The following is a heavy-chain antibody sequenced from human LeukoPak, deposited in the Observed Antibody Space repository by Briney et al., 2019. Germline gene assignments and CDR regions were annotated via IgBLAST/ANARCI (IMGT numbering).Heavy chain of an antibody. CDR3: ARSPELPAAIAYYYGMDV. J-gene: IGHJ6*02. V-gene: IGHV3-23*01. CDR2: ISGSGGST. Sequence: GGSLRLSCAASGFTFSSYAMSWVRQAPGKGLEWVSAISGSGGSTYYADSVKGRFTISRHNSKNTLYLQMNSLRAEDTAVYYCARSPELPAAIAYYYGMDVWGQGTTVTVSS. CDR1: GFTFSSYA. D-gene: IGHD2-2*01.